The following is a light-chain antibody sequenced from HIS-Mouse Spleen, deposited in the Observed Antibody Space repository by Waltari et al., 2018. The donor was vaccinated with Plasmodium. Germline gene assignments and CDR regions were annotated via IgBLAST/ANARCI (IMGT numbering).Light chain of an antibody. CDR1: QSVLYSSNNKNY. CDR2: WAS. CDR3: QQYDSTPLT. J-gene: IGKJ4*01. Sequence: DIVMTQSPDSLAVSLGERATINCKSSQSVLYSSNNKNYLAWYQQKPGQPPKLLIYWASTRESGVPDRCSGSGSGTDFTLTISSLQAEDVAVYYCQQYDSTPLTFGGGTKVEIK. V-gene: IGKV4-1*01.